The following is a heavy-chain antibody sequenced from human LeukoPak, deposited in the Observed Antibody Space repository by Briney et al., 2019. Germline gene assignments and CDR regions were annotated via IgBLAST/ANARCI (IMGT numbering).Heavy chain of an antibody. CDR2: ISYDGSNK. Sequence: GGSLRLSCAASGFTFSSYAMHWVRQAPGEGVEWVAVISYDGSNKYYAHSVKSRFTISRDNSKNTLYLQMNSLRAEDTAVYYCARELGRYWGQGTLVTVSS. CDR1: GFTFSSYA. V-gene: IGHV3-30-3*01. J-gene: IGHJ4*02. CDR3: ARELGRY. D-gene: IGHD1-26*01.